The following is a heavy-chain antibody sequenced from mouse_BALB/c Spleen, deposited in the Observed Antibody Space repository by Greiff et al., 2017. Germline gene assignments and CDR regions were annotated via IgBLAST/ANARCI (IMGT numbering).Heavy chain of an antibody. J-gene: IGHJ3*01. CDR2: ISNGGGST. Sequence: EVKLVESGGGLVQPGGSLKLSCAASGFTFSSYTMSWVRQTPEKRLEWVAYISNGGGSTYYPDTVKGRFTISRDNAKNTLYLQMSSLKSEDTAMYYCARQGYGSPWFAYWGQGTLVTVSA. CDR1: GFTFSSYT. V-gene: IGHV5-12-2*01. CDR3: ARQGYGSPWFAY. D-gene: IGHD1-1*01.